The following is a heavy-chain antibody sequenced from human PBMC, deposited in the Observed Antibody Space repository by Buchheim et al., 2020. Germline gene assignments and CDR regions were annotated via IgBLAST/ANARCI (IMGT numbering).Heavy chain of an antibody. J-gene: IGHJ4*02. CDR3: ARDNSGWIPYYYDSSGSYDY. CDR2: IWYDGSNK. D-gene: IGHD3-22*01. Sequence: QVQLVESGGGVVQPGRSLRLSCAASGFTFSSYGMHWVRQAPGKGLEWVAVIWYDGSNKYYADSVKGRFTISRDNSKNTLYLQMNSLRAEDTAVYYCARDNSGWIPYYYDSSGSYDYWGQGTL. V-gene: IGHV3-33*01. CDR1: GFTFSSYG.